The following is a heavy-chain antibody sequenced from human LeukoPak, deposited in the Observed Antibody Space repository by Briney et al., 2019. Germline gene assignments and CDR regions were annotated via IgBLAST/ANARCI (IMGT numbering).Heavy chain of an antibody. J-gene: IGHJ5*02. V-gene: IGHV4-59*08. CDR1: GGSISSYY. CDR2: IYYSGST. Sequence: SETLSLTCTVSGGSISSYYWSWIRRPPGKGLEWIGYIYYSGSTNYNPSLKSRVTISVDTSKNQFSLKLSSVTAADTAVYYCARRGGLRVFWFDPWGQGTLVTVSS. CDR3: ARRGGLRVFWFDP. D-gene: IGHD3-16*01.